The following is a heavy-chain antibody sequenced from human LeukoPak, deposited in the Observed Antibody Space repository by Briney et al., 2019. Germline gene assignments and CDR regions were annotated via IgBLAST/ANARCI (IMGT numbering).Heavy chain of an antibody. J-gene: IGHJ1*01. Sequence: PGGSLRLSCEASGFTFTSYWLGWARQSPGKGLEWVASIKQDGSEKYYVDSVKGRFTISRDNVRNLVYLQMNSLRVEDTAVYYCTRNEDWGQGTRVTVSS. CDR1: GFTFTSYW. V-gene: IGHV3-7*02. CDR2: IKQDGSEK. CDR3: TRNED.